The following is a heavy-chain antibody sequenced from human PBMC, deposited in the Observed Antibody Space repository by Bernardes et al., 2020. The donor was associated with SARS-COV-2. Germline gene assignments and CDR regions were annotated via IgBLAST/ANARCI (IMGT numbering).Heavy chain of an antibody. J-gene: IGHJ4*02. D-gene: IGHD4-17*01. CDR1: GFSVSNNY. V-gene: IGHV3-66*01. CDR2: LYSGGST. Sequence: GGSLRLSCVAAGFSVSNNYMTWVRQAPGKGLDFVSVLYSGGSTYYADSVRGRFAISRDNSKNTLYLQMNGLRAEDTAIYYCARVQTTETLKVVLGFDSWGQGTLVTVSS. CDR3: ARVQTTETLKVVLGFDS.